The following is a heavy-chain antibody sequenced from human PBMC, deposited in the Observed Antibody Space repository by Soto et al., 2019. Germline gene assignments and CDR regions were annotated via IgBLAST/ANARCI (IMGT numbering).Heavy chain of an antibody. CDR2: IYYSGST. CDR3: VRGVLRYFDWLFVP. CDR1: GGSISSYY. J-gene: IGHJ5*02. D-gene: IGHD3-9*01. V-gene: IGHV4-59*01. Sequence: SETLSLTCTVSGGSISSYYWSWIRQPPGKGLEWIGYIYYSGSTNYNPSLKSRVTISVDTSKNQFSLKLSSVTAADTAVYYCVRGVLRYFDWLFVPWGQGTLVTVSS.